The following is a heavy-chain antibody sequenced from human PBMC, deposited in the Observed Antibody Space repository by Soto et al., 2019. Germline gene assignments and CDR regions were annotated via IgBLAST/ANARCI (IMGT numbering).Heavy chain of an antibody. CDR1: GDSVSRYTGA. CDR2: TFYRSNWYT. Sequence: QVQLQQSGPGLVRPSQTLSLTCAISGDSVSRYTGAWNWVRQSPSRGLEWLGRTFYRSNWYTEYAVSVDSRITITADSSMNQFSLQLNSVTPEDTAVYYCTRGKLTYYAMDVWGQGTTVTVSS. J-gene: IGHJ6*02. D-gene: IGHD1-7*01. V-gene: IGHV6-1*01. CDR3: TRGKLTYYAMDV.